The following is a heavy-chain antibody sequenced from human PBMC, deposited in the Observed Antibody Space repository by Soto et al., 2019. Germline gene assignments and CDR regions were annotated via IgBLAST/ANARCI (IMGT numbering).Heavy chain of an antibody. Sequence: QVQLVRSGAEVKKPGASVRVSCKASGYTFTSYTVTWVRQAPGQGLGWMGWINVYNDNTGYAQRLQGRVTMTTDTSTCTAYMELSSLTSDEIAVYYCARELAAPGNFYDGVGGRYFDYWGQGTQVTVSP. J-gene: IGHJ4*03. V-gene: IGHV1-18*03. CDR3: ARELAAPGNFYDGVGGRYFDY. CDR2: INVYNDNT. CDR1: GYTFTSYT. D-gene: IGHD6-13*01.